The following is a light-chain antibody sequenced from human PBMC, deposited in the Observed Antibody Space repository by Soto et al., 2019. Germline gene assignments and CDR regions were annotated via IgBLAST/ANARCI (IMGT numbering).Light chain of an antibody. Sequence: DIQMTQSPSSLSASVGDRVTITCRASQDISNYLAWYQQKPGKVPKLLIYAASTLQSGVPSRFSGSGSGTDFTLTISSLQPEDVANYYCQKYNSAPRTFGQGTNVEIK. CDR2: AAS. V-gene: IGKV1-27*01. J-gene: IGKJ1*01. CDR3: QKYNSAPRT. CDR1: QDISNY.